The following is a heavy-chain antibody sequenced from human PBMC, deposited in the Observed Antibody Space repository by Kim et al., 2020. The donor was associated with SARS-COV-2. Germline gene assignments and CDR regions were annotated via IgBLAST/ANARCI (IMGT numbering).Heavy chain of an antibody. J-gene: IGHJ6*02. CDR3: AKGVRCTSTRCYFYYGMDV. CDR1: GFIFSSYG. Sequence: GGSLRLSCAASGFIFSSYGLHWVRQAPGKGLEWVAVISEDGSNKFYADSVKGRFTISSDNSKNTLYLQMNSLRAEDTAVYYCAKGVRCTSTRCYFYYGMDVWGQGTTVIVSS. CDR2: ISEDGSNK. V-gene: IGHV3-30*18. D-gene: IGHD2-2*01.